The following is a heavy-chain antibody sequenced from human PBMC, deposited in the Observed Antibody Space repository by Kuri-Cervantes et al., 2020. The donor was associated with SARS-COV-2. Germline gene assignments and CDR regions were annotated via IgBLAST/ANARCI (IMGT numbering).Heavy chain of an antibody. CDR3: ARENGGVRGEWGLYYYYYYMDV. V-gene: IGHV1-24*01. J-gene: IGHJ6*03. Sequence: ASVKVSCKVSGYTLTELSMHWVRQAPGKGLEWMGGFDPEDGETIYAQKFQGRVTMTRDTSTSTVYMELSSLRSEDTAVYYCARENGGVRGEWGLYYYYYYMDVWGKGTTVTVSS. CDR1: GYTLTELS. D-gene: IGHD3-10*01. CDR2: FDPEDGET.